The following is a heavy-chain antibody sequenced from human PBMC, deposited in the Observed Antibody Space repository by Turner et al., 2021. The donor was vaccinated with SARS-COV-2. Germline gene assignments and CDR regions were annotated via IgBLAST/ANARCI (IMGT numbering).Heavy chain of an antibody. Sequence: QVPLQEAGPGLGKPSEALSLSCTVSGGSITSTNFFWVWIRQSPGRGLEWMGTVSYSGSTFYNPSFKGRVTMSADPSKMQFCLRLTSVTAADTAVYYCARLYHHDTSGVAFWGQGTQVTVSS. V-gene: IGHV4-39*01. CDR2: VSYSGST. CDR3: ARLYHHDTSGVAF. D-gene: IGHD3-22*01. CDR1: GGSITSTNFF. J-gene: IGHJ4*02.